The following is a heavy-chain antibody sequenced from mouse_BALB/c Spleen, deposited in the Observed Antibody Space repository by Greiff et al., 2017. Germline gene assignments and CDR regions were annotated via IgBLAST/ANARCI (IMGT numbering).Heavy chain of an antibody. CDR2: INPSTGYT. CDR1: GYTFTSYW. V-gene: IGHV1-7*01. CDR3: ARSTTAFAY. J-gene: IGHJ3*01. Sequence: VKLQESGAELAKPGASVKMSCKASGYTFTSYWMHWVKQRPGQGLEWIGYINPSTGYTEYNQKFKDKATLTADKSSSTAYMQLSSLTSEDSAVYYCARSTTAFAYWGQGTLVTVSA. D-gene: IGHD1-2*01.